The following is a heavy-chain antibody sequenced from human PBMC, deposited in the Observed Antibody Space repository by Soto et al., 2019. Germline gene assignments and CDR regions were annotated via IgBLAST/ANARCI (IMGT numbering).Heavy chain of an antibody. CDR2: IIPIGGTP. J-gene: IGHJ4*02. CDR1: GRTFNNYA. V-gene: IGHV1-69*01. Sequence: QVQLVQSGAEVKKPGSSVKVSCKASGRTFNNYAISWVRQAPGIGFEWLGVIIPIGGTPEHAQKFQGRVTISADESTNTAYMELSSLRSEDTAVDYCATNYYDGSGHYFIFEHWGQGTLVTGSA. D-gene: IGHD3-22*01. CDR3: ATNYYDGSGHYFIFEH.